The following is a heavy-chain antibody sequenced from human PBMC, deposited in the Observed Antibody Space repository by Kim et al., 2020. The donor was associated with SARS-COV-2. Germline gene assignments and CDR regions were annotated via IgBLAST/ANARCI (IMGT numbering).Heavy chain of an antibody. CDR2: IYYSGST. CDR3: ARGIAAAGTKDYYYYYGM. D-gene: IGHD6-13*01. J-gene: IGHJ6*01. CDR1: GGSISSYY. V-gene: IGHV4-59*08. Sequence: SETLSLTCTVSGGSISSYYWSWIRQPPGKGLEWIGYIYYSGSTNYNPSLKSRVTISVDTSKNQFSLKLSSVTAADTAVYYCARGIAAAGTKDYYYYYGM.